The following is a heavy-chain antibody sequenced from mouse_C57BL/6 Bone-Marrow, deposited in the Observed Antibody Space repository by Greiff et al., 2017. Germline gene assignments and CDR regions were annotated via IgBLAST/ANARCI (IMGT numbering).Heavy chain of an antibody. CDR1: GFNIKDDY. J-gene: IGHJ2*01. V-gene: IGHV14-4*01. CDR2: IDPENGDT. D-gene: IGHD1-1*01. CDR3: TLTTVVAFDY. Sequence: EVQGVESGAELVRPGASVKLSCTASGFNIKDDYMHWVKQRPEQGLEWIGWIDPENGDTEYASKFQGKATITADTSSNTAYLQLSSLTSEDTAVYYCTLTTVVAFDYWGQGTTLTVSS.